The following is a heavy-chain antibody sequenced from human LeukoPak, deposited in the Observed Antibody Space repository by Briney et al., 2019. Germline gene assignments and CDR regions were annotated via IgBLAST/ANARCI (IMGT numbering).Heavy chain of an antibody. CDR3: ARERRTIVGATDRDDAFDI. CDR2: INHSGST. V-gene: IGHV4-34*01. D-gene: IGHD1-26*01. Sequence: PSETLSLTCAVYGGSFNGYYWSWIRQPPGKGLEWIGEINHSGSTNYNPSLKSRVTISVDTSKNQFSLKLSSVTAADTAVYYCARERRTIVGATDRDDAFDIWGQGTMVTVSS. J-gene: IGHJ3*02. CDR1: GGSFNGYY.